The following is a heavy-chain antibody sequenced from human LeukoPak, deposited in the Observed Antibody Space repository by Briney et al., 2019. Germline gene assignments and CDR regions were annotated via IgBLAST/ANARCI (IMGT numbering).Heavy chain of an antibody. J-gene: IGHJ3*02. CDR3: ASLWFGELSIFKMAFDI. Sequence: GGSLRLSCAASGFTFSSYSMNWVRQAPGKGLEWVSYISSSSSTIYYADSVKGRFTISRDNAKNSLYLQMNSLRAEDTAVYYCASLWFGELSIFKMAFDIWGQGTMVTVSS. V-gene: IGHV3-48*04. CDR1: GFTFSSYS. D-gene: IGHD3-10*01. CDR2: ISSSSSTI.